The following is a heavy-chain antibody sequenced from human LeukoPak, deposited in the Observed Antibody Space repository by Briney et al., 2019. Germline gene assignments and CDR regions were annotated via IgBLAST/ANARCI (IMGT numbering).Heavy chain of an antibody. Sequence: GGSLRLSCAASGFTFSSYWMSWVRQAPGKGLEWVANLKPDGSEMYYVDSVKGRFTISRDNAKNSLYLQMNSLRAEDTAVYYCARVPRSGYVYWGQGTLVTVSS. CDR2: LKPDGSEM. J-gene: IGHJ4*02. D-gene: IGHD5-12*01. CDR3: ARVPRSGYVY. V-gene: IGHV3-7*04. CDR1: GFTFSSYW.